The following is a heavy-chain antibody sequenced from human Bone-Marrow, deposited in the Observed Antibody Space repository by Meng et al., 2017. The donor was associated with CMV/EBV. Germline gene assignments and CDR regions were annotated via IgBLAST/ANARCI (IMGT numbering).Heavy chain of an antibody. CDR3: ARVGRDYDFWSGPLGWFDP. V-gene: IGHV4-39*01. CDR1: GGSISSSSYY. CDR2: IYYSGST. D-gene: IGHD3-3*01. Sequence: GPLRLSCTVSGGSISSSSYYWGWIRQPPGKGLEWIGSIYYSGSTYYNPSLKSRVTISVDTSKNQFSLKLSSVTAADTAVYYCARVGRDYDFWSGPLGWFDPWGQGTLVTVSS. J-gene: IGHJ5*02.